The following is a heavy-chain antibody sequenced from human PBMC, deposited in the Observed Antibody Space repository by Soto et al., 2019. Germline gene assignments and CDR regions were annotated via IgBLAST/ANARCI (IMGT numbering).Heavy chain of an antibody. D-gene: IGHD6-13*01. CDR2: LYHSGST. CDR3: ARSLSSSPDY. V-gene: IGHV4-4*02. Sequence: QVQLQESGPGLVKPSGTLSLTCAVSSGSISSSNWWSWVRKPPGKGLERIGELYHSGSTNYNPSLKRRVTISVAKSKNQFSLKLSSVPAADTAVYYGARSLSSSPDYWGQGTLVTVSP. J-gene: IGHJ4*02. CDR1: SGSISSSNW.